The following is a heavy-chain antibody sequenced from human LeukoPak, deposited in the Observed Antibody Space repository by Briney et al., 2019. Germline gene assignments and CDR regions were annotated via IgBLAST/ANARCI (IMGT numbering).Heavy chain of an antibody. CDR2: INPSGSSA. Sequence: ASVKVSCKASGYTFTGYYMHWVRRAPGQGLEWMGFINPSGSSAAYAQKFQGRLTMTRDMFTSTDYMELTSLTSDDTAVYYCARDNSVGETAWWFDPWGQGTLVTVSS. D-gene: IGHD1-26*01. V-gene: IGHV1-46*01. J-gene: IGHJ5*02. CDR1: GYTFTGYY. CDR3: ARDNSVGETAWWFDP.